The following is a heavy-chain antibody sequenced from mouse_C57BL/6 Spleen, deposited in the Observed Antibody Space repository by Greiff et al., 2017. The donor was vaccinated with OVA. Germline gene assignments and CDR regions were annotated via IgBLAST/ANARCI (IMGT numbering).Heavy chain of an antibody. D-gene: IGHD2-2*01. CDR2: INPNNGGT. J-gene: IGHJ2*01. CDR1: GYTFTDYN. Sequence: EVKLQESGPELVKPGASVKIPCKASGYTFTDYNMDWVKQSHGKSLEWIGDINPNNGGTIYNQKFKGKATLTVDKSSSTAYMELRSLTSEDTAVYYCARRGYYGYAFDYWGQGTTLTVSS. CDR3: ARRGYYGYAFDY. V-gene: IGHV1-18*01.